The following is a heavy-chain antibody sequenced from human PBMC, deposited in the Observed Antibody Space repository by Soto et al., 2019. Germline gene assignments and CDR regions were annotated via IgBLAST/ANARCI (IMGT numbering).Heavy chain of an antibody. J-gene: IGHJ4*02. CDR3: ARTYYDILTGYSPLDY. CDR1: GYTFTSYG. CDR2: ISAYNGNT. Sequence: ASVKVSCKASGYTFTSYGISWVRQAPGQGLEWMGWISAYNGNTNYAQKLQGRVTMTTDTSTSTAYMELRSLRSDDTAVYYCARTYYDILTGYSPLDYWGQGTLVTV. D-gene: IGHD3-9*01. V-gene: IGHV1-18*01.